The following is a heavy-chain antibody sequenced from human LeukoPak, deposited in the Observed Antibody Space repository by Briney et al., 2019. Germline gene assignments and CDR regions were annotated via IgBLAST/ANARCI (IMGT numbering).Heavy chain of an antibody. CDR2: IYYSGST. V-gene: IGHV4-59*12. CDR1: GGSISSYY. D-gene: IGHD2-8*02. CDR3: AREDTGGLDY. Sequence: SETLSLTCTVSGGSISSYYWSWIRQPPGKGLEWIGYIYYSGSTNYNPSLKSRVTISVDTSKNQFSLKLISVTAADTAVYYCAREDTGGLDYWGQGILVTVSP. J-gene: IGHJ4*02.